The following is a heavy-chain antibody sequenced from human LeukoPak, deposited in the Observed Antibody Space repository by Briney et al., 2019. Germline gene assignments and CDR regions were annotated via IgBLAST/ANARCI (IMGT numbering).Heavy chain of an antibody. V-gene: IGHV3-23*01. J-gene: IGHJ3*01. CDR2: IGASGADT. Sequence: PGGSLRLSCEASGFTFGSYAMTWVRQAPGKGLDWVSVIGASGADTYYADSVKGRFTISRDNAKNTLYLRMRSLRAEDTAVYFCARRPRDSSGYYLGAFHAWGQGTTVTVSS. CDR1: GFTFGSYA. D-gene: IGHD3-22*01. CDR3: ARRPRDSSGYYLGAFHA.